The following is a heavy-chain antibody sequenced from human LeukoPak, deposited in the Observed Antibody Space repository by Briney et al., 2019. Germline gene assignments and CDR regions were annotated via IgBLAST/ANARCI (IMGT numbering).Heavy chain of an antibody. CDR3: ARDARHHSSSWWGDWFDP. V-gene: IGHV4-38-2*02. Sequence: SETLSLTCTVSGYSISSGYYWGWIRQPPGKGLGWIGSIYYSGSTYYNPSLKSRVTISVDTSKYQFSLKLSSVTAADTAVYYCARDARHHSSSWWGDWFDPWGQGTLVTVSS. D-gene: IGHD6-13*01. CDR1: GYSISSGYY. J-gene: IGHJ5*02. CDR2: IYYSGST.